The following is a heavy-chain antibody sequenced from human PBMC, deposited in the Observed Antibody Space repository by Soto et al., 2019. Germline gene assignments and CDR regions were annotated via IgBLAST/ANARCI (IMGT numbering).Heavy chain of an antibody. Sequence: EVQLVESGGGLVQPGGSLRLSCAASGFTFSSYWMSWVRQAPVKGLEWVGNIKQDGSEKNYVDFMEGRFTISRDNAENSVDLQMNSLRAEDTAVYYCARIASAGRGWDVWGQGTTVVVSS. CDR1: GFTFSSYW. V-gene: IGHV3-7*01. D-gene: IGHD6-13*01. CDR2: IKQDGSEK. J-gene: IGHJ6*02. CDR3: ARIASAGRGWDV.